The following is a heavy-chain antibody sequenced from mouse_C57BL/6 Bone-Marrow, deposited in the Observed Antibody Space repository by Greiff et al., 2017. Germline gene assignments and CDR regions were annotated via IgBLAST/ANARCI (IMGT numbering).Heavy chain of an antibody. CDR2: IDPSDSYT. J-gene: IGHJ3*01. V-gene: IGHV1-59*01. CDR1: GYTFTSYW. D-gene: IGHD1-1*01. CDR3: AHYYGSSSWFAY. Sequence: QVQLQQPGAELVRPGTSVKLSCKASGYTFTSYWMHWVKQRPGQGLEWIGVIDPSDSYTNYNQKFKGKATLTVDTSSSTAYMQLSSLTSEDSAVYYCAHYYGSSSWFAYWGQGTLVTVSA.